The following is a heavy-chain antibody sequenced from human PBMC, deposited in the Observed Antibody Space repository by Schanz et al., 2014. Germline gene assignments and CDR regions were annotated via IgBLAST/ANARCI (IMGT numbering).Heavy chain of an antibody. J-gene: IGHJ4*02. CDR2: ISFDGSHE. CDR3: AKGSTNTLDS. Sequence: QVQLVESGGGVVQPGRSLRLSCAASGFTFSTYAMHWVRQAPGKGLEWVAVISFDGSHESYADSVRGRFTISRDNSKNTLYLQMDSLRAEDTAVYYCAKGSTNTLDSCGQGSLVIVSS. V-gene: IGHV3-30*04. CDR1: GFTFSTYA.